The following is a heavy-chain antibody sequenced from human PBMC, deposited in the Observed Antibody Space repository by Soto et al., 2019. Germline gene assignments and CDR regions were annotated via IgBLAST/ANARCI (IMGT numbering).Heavy chain of an antibody. CDR1: GFTFSSYG. Sequence: QVQLVESGGGVVQPGRSLRLSCAASGFTFSSYGMHWVRQAPGKGLEWVAVISYDGGNKYYADSVKGRFTISRDNSKNTLYLQMNSLRAEDTAVYYCAEDYSSGYPFDYWGLGTLVTVPS. J-gene: IGHJ4*02. CDR2: ISYDGGNK. CDR3: AEDYSSGYPFDY. D-gene: IGHD3-22*01. V-gene: IGHV3-30*18.